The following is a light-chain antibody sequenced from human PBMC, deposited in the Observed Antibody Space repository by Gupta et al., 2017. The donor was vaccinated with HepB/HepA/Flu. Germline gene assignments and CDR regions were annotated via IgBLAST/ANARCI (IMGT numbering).Light chain of an antibody. J-gene: IGKJ2*02. CDR2: WAS. CDR1: QSGLKSSNNRNY. Sequence: DIVMTQSPDSLTVSLGERATINCKSSQSGLKSSNNRNYLAWFQQKPGQPPKMLIYWASTRECGVPDRFSGSGSGTDFTLTISSLQAEDVAVYYCHQDYNTPCTFGQGTKVEIK. V-gene: IGKV4-1*01. CDR3: HQDYNTPCT.